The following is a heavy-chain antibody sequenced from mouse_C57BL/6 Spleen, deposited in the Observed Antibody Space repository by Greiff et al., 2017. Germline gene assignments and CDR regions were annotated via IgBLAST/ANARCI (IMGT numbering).Heavy chain of an antibody. J-gene: IGHJ3*01. CDR1: GFTFSDYY. CDR3: ARHEYDYDVWCAY. Sequence: DVMLVESGGGLVQPGGSLKLSCAASGFTFSDYYMYWVRQTPEKRLEWVAYISNGGGSTYYPDTVKGRFTISRDNAKNTLYLQMSRLKSEDTAMYYCARHEYDYDVWCAYWGQGTLVTVSA. CDR2: ISNGGGST. V-gene: IGHV5-12*01. D-gene: IGHD2-4*01.